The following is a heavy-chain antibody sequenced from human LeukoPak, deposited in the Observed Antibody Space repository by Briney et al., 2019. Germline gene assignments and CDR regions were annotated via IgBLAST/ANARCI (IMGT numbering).Heavy chain of an antibody. CDR1: GFSFSSYG. CDR3: AKPPRGGGSYWDWFDP. Sequence: PGGSLRLSCATSGFSFSSYGMHWVRQAPGKGLEWVAVIWFDGSTKYYVDSVKGRFTISRDNSKNTLYLQMNSLRAEDTAVYYCAKPPRGGGSYWDWFDPWGQGTLVTVSS. CDR2: IWFDGSTK. J-gene: IGHJ5*02. V-gene: IGHV3-30*02. D-gene: IGHD1-26*01.